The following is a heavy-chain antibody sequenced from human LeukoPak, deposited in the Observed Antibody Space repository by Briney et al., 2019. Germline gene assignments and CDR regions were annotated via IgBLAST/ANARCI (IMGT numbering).Heavy chain of an antibody. CDR2: IYHSGST. D-gene: IGHD2-2*02. Sequence: SETLSLTCAVYGESFSGYYWGWIRQPPGKGLEWIGSIYHSGSTYYNPSLKSRVTISVDTSKNQFSLKLSSVTAADTAVYYCARQGYCSSTSCYKNPEYFQHWGQGTLVTVSS. V-gene: IGHV4-38-2*01. CDR3: ARQGYCSSTSCYKNPEYFQH. J-gene: IGHJ1*01. CDR1: GESFSGYY.